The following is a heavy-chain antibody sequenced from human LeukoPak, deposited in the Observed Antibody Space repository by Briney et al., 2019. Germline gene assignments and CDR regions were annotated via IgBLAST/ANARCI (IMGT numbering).Heavy chain of an antibody. V-gene: IGHV2-70*04. CDR1: GFSLSTSGMR. CDR3: ARTLPFYGSGSQPFDC. J-gene: IGHJ4*02. CDR2: IDWDDDK. Sequence: SGPALVKPTQTLTLTCTFSGFSLSTSGMRVSWIRQPPGKALEWLARIDWDDDKFYSTSLKTRHTISKDTSKNQVVLTMTNMDPVDTATYYCARTLPFYGSGSQPFDCWGQGTLVTVSS. D-gene: IGHD3-10*01.